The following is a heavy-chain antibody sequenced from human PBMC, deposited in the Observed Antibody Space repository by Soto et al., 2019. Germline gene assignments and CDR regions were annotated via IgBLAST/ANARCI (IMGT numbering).Heavy chain of an antibody. CDR3: ARQLGYCSGGSCPLDY. Sequence: GGSLRLSCAASGFTFSSYWMSWVRQAPGKGLEWVANIKQDGSEKYYVDSVKGRFTISRDNAKNSLYLQMNSLRAEDTAVYYCARQLGYCSGGSCPLDYGGQGNLGNGS. CDR2: IKQDGSEK. D-gene: IGHD2-15*01. CDR1: GFTFSSYW. J-gene: IGHJ4*02. V-gene: IGHV3-7*03.